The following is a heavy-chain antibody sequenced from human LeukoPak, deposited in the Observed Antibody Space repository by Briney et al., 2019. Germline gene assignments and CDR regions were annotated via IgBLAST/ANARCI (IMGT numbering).Heavy chain of an antibody. D-gene: IGHD3-10*01. CDR2: IKQDGSEK. V-gene: IGHV3-7*03. Sequence: GGSLRLSCAASGFTFSNAWMSWVRQAPGKGLEWVANIKQDGSEKYYVDSVKGRFTISRDNAKNSLYLQMNSLRAEDTAVYYCARVGHYGSGRWDAFDIWGQGTMVTVSS. CDR1: GFTFSNAW. J-gene: IGHJ3*02. CDR3: ARVGHYGSGRWDAFDI.